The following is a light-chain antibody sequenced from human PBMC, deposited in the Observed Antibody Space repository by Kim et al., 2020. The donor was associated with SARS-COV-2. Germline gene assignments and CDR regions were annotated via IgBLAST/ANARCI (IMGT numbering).Light chain of an antibody. CDR3: QQYDNWPPT. CDR1: QSVNNN. V-gene: IGKV3-15*01. J-gene: IGKJ1*01. Sequence: EIVMTQSPATLSVSAGERATLSCRASQSVNNNLAWYQQKPGQAPRLLIYGASTRATGIPARFSGSGSGTEFTLTISSLQSEDFAVYYCQQYDNWPPTFGQGTKVDIK. CDR2: GAS.